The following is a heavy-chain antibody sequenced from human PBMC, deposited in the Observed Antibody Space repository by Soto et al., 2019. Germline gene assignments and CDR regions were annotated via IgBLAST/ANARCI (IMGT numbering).Heavy chain of an antibody. V-gene: IGHV3-23*01. J-gene: IGHJ3*02. CDR2: IRDSGEST. Sequence: EVQLLESGGGLVQPGESLRLSCAFSGFIFGNYMMTWVRQGPGKGLEWVSTIRDSGESTYYADSVKGRFTISRDNSKNTLYLQMDSLGVEDTAVYYCAPHVHCSGGSCHYDAFDIRGQGTMVTVSS. CDR3: APHVHCSGGSCHYDAFDI. CDR1: GFIFGNYM. D-gene: IGHD2-15*01.